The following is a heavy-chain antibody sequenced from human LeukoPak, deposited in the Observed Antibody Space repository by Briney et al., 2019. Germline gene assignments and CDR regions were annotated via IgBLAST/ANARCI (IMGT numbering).Heavy chain of an antibody. Sequence: ASVKVSCKASGYTFTGYYMHWVRQAPGQGLEWMGWINPNSGGTNYAQKFQGRVTMTRDASISAAYMELSRLTSDDTAVYYCARETATVNTAFDIWGQGTMVTVS. D-gene: IGHD4-11*01. CDR1: GYTFTGYY. CDR3: ARETATVNTAFDI. V-gene: IGHV1-2*02. CDR2: INPNSGGT. J-gene: IGHJ3*02.